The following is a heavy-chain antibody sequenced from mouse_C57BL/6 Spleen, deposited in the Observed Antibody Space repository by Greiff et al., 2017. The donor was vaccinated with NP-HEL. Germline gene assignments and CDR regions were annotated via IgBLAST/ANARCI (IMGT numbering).Heavy chain of an antibody. CDR1: GYTFTSYW. CDR2: IDPSDSYT. J-gene: IGHJ2*01. D-gene: IGHD2-5*01. V-gene: IGHV1-59*01. Sequence: QVQLQQSGAELVRPGTSVKLSCKASGYTFTSYWMHWVKQRPGQGLEWIGVIDPSDSYTNYNQKFKGKATLTVDTSSSTAYMQLSSLTSEDSAVYYCARPYSNYSYYFDYWGQGTTLTVSS. CDR3: ARPYSNYSYYFDY.